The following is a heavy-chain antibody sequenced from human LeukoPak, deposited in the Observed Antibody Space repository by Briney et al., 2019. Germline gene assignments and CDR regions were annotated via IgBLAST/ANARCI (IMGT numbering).Heavy chain of an antibody. J-gene: IGHJ4*02. D-gene: IGHD6-13*01. CDR3: ARAYTEGSSWYDY. V-gene: IGHV3-30-3*01. Sequence: GRSLRPSCAASGFTFSSYAMHWVRQAPGKGLEWVAVISYDGTSKYYADSVKGRFTISRDNSKNTLYLQTNSLRAEVTALYSCARAYTEGSSWYDYWGQGTLVTVSS. CDR1: GFTFSSYA. CDR2: ISYDGTSK.